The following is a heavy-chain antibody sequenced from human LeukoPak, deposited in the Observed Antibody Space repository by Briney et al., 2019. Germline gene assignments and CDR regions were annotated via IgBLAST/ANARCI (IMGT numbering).Heavy chain of an antibody. CDR1: GGSFSGYY. V-gene: IGHV4-34*01. CDR2: INHSGST. CDR3: ARTLVGATHFGY. Sequence: SETLSLTCAVYGGSFSGYYWSWIRQPPGKGLEWIGEINHSGSTNYNPSLKSRVTISVDTSKNQFSLKLSSVTAADTAVYYCARTLVGATHFGYWGQGTLVTVSS. D-gene: IGHD1-26*01. J-gene: IGHJ4*02.